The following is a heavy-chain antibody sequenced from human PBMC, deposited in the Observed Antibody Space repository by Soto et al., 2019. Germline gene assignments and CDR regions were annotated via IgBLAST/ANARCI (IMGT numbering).Heavy chain of an antibody. Sequence: QVQLVQSGADVKKPGSSVKVSCKASGGTFSSYAISWVRQAPGQGLEWMGGIIPIFGTANYAQKFQGRVTITADESTSTAYMELSSLRSEDTAVYYCTRKWELLGWFDPWGQGTLVTVSS. CDR1: GGTFSSYA. CDR2: IIPIFGTA. CDR3: TRKWELLGWFDP. V-gene: IGHV1-69*12. J-gene: IGHJ5*02. D-gene: IGHD1-26*01.